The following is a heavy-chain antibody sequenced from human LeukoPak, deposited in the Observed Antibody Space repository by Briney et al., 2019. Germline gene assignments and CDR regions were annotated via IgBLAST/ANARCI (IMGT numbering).Heavy chain of an antibody. D-gene: IGHD6-13*01. CDR3: AKDRVAAAGPQPYFDY. J-gene: IGHJ4*02. CDR1: GFTFSSYA. V-gene: IGHV3-23*01. Sequence: GGSLRLSCAASGFTFSSYAMSWVRQAPGKGLEWVSAISGSGGSTYYADSVKGRFTISRDNSKNTLYLQMNSLRAEDTAVYYCAKDRVAAAGPQPYFDYWGQGTLVTVSS. CDR2: ISGSGGST.